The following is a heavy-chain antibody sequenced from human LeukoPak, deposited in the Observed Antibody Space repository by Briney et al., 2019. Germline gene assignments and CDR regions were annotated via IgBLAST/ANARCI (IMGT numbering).Heavy chain of an antibody. CDR2: ISGSGGST. CDR1: GFTFSSYA. J-gene: IGHJ4*02. D-gene: IGHD6-13*01. CDR3: AKPYSSSWYSFDY. Sequence: GRSLRLSCAASGFTFSSYAMSWVRQAPGQGLGWVSAISGSGGSTYYADSVTARFTISRGNSKNTLYLQMNSLRAEDTAVYYCAKPYSSSWYSFDYWGQGTLVTVSS. V-gene: IGHV3-23*01.